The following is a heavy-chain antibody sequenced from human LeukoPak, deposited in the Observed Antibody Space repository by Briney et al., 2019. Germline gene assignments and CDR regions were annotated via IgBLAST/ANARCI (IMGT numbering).Heavy chain of an antibody. Sequence: PSETLSLTCTVSGGSISTYSWTWIRQPPGKGLEWIGYIYYDGSTNSNPSLKSRVTISVDTSRNQFSLKLSSVTAADTAVYYCARGDYAYFFDYWGQGTLVIVSS. CDR2: IYYDGST. V-gene: IGHV4-59*01. J-gene: IGHJ4*02. CDR1: GGSISTYS. D-gene: IGHD4-17*01. CDR3: ARGDYAYFFDY.